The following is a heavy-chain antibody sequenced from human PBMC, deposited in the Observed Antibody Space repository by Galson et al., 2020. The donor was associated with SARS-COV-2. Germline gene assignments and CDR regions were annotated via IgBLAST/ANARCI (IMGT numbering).Heavy chain of an antibody. CDR1: GGTFSNYG. Sequence: KISCRAPGGTFSNYGISWVRQAPGQGLDWMGGIIPIFRTSNYAQKFQGRVTITADEFTTTVYMELSSLRSEDTAVYYCARVRYYDSSGYYRWFDPWGQGTLVTVSS. CDR3: ARVRYYDSSGYYRWFDP. V-gene: IGHV1-69*01. J-gene: IGHJ5*02. D-gene: IGHD3-22*01. CDR2: IIPIFRTS.